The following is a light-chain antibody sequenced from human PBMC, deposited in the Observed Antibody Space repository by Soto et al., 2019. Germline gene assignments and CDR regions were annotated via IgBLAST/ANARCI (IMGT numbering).Light chain of an antibody. CDR3: QQGSNWPRT. CDR2: DAS. Sequence: EIVLTQSPGTLSLSPGKRATLSCRASQSVSSYLAWYQQKPGQAPRLLIYDASKRAAGIPARFSGSGSGTDFTLTISSLEPEDFAVYYCQQGSNWPRTFGQGTRLENK. CDR1: QSVSSY. J-gene: IGKJ5*01. V-gene: IGKV3-11*01.